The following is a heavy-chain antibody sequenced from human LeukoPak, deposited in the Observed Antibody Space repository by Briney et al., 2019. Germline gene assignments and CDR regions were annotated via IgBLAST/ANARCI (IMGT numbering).Heavy chain of an antibody. V-gene: IGHV4-61*01. D-gene: IGHD1-14*01. CDR3: ARDLRTVYRRENFSWFDP. Sequence: SETLSLTCTVSGGSVNSGSFYWSWIRQAPGKGLEYIGYIYYSGSTYYNPSLRSRVIISLDTSMNQFSLKLSSVTSADTAVYYCARDLRTVYRRENFSWFDPWGQGTLVTVSS. CDR1: GGSVNSGSFY. CDR2: IYYSGST. J-gene: IGHJ5*02.